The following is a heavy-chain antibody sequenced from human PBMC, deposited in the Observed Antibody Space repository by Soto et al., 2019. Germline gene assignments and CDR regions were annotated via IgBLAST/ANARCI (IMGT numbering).Heavy chain of an antibody. V-gene: IGHV1-18*01. CDR3: AREWGITMVRGVITSYYYGMDV. CDR2: ISAYNGNT. J-gene: IGHJ6*02. CDR1: GYTFTSYG. D-gene: IGHD3-10*01. Sequence: QVQLVQSGAEVKKPGASVKVSCKASGYTFTSYGISWVRQAPGQGLEWMGWISAYNGNTNYAQKLQDRVTMTTDTSTSTAYMELRSLRSDDTAVYYCAREWGITMVRGVITSYYYGMDVWGQGTTVTVSS.